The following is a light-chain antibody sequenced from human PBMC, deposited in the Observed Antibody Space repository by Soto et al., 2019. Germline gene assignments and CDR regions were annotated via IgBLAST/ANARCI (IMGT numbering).Light chain of an antibody. CDR2: GAS. CDR1: QSVSSSY. CDR3: QQYGSSPRT. Sequence: EIVLTQSPGILSLSPVERATLSCRASQSVSSSYLAWYQQKPGQAPRLLIYGASRRATGIPDRFSGSGSGTDFTLTISRLEPEAFAVYYCQQYGSSPRTFGQGTKREIK. J-gene: IGKJ2*01. V-gene: IGKV3-20*01.